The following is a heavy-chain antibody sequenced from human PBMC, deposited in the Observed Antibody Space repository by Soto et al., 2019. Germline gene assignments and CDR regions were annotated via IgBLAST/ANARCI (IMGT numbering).Heavy chain of an antibody. CDR3: ARTNIAARTQGYGMDV. D-gene: IGHD6-6*01. V-gene: IGHV2-70*01. J-gene: IGHJ6*02. Sequence: SGPTLVNPTQTLTLTCTFSGFSLSTSGMCVSWIRQPPGKALEWLALIDWDDDKYYSTSLKTRLTISKDTSKNQVVLTMTNMDPVDTATYSCARTNIAARTQGYGMDVWGQGTTVTVSS. CDR1: GFSLSTSGMC. CDR2: IDWDDDK.